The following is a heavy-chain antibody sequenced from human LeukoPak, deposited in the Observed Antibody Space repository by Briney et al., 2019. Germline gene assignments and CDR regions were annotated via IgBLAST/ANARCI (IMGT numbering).Heavy chain of an antibody. CDR1: GFTFGSYS. CDR2: ISGSSTTI. D-gene: IGHD6-13*01. J-gene: IGHJ4*02. Sequence: PGGSLRLSCAASGFTFGSYSMNWVRQAPGKGLEWVSYISGSSTTIYYADSVKGRFTVSRDNAENSLHLQMNGLGAEDTAVYYCAILQPLGSPPNDFWGQGTLVTVSS. CDR3: AILQPLGSPPNDF. V-gene: IGHV3-48*01.